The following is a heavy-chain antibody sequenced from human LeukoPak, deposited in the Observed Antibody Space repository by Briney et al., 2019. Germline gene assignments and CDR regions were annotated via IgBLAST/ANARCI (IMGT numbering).Heavy chain of an antibody. J-gene: IGHJ5*02. CDR1: GYTFTSYG. CDR3: ARGLPISGWYELGAVNWFDP. Sequence: GASVKVSCKASGYTFTSYGISWVRQAPGQGLEWMGWISAYNGNTNYAQKLQGRVTMTTDTSTSTAYMELRSLRSDDTAVYYCARGLPISGWYELGAVNWFDPWGQGTLVTVSS. D-gene: IGHD6-19*01. CDR2: ISAYNGNT. V-gene: IGHV1-18*01.